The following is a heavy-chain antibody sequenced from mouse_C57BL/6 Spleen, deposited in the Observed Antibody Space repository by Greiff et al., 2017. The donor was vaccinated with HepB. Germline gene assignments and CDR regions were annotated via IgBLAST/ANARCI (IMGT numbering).Heavy chain of an antibody. Sequence: VKVVESGPGLVQPSQSLSITCTVSGFSLTSYGVHWVRQSPGKGLEWLGVIWSGGSTDYNAAFISRLSISKDNSKSQVFFKMNSLQADDTAIYYCARSRVTTRVWYFDVWGTGTTVTVSS. J-gene: IGHJ1*03. V-gene: IGHV2-2*01. CDR3: ARSRVTTRVWYFDV. CDR1: GFSLTSYG. CDR2: IWSGGST. D-gene: IGHD2-1*01.